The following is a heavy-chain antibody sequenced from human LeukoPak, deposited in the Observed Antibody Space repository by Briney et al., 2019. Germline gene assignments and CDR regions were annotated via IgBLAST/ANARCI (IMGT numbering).Heavy chain of an antibody. CDR2: INTDGSAI. J-gene: IGHJ4*02. CDR3: ARVSFVMDYDY. D-gene: IGHD2-21*01. Sequence: SGGSLRFSCAASGFTFGHYWMTWVRQAPGKGLEWVANINTDGSAIFYADSVKGRFTISRDNAKNSLYLQMNSLRAEDTAVYYCARVSFVMDYDYWGQGTLVTVSS. CDR1: GFTFGHYW. V-gene: IGHV3-7*01.